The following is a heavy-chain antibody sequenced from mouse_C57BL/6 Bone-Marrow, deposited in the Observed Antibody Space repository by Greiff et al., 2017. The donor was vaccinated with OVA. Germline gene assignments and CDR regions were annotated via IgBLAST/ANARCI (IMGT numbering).Heavy chain of an antibody. V-gene: IGHV5-4*01. J-gene: IGHJ3*01. CDR3: ARAYYSNYEGFAY. CDR1: GFTFSSYA. CDR2: ISDGGSYT. D-gene: IGHD2-5*01. Sequence: VQLKESGGGLVKPGGSLKLSCAASGFTFSSYAMSWVRQTPEKRLEWVATISDGGSYTYYPDNVKGRFTISRDNAKNNLYLQMSHLKSEDTAMYYCARAYYSNYEGFAYWGQGTLVTVSA.